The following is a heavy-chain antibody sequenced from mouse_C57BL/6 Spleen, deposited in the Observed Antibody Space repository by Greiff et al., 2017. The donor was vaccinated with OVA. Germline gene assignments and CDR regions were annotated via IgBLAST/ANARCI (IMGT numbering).Heavy chain of an antibody. D-gene: IGHD1-1*01. CDR1: GFTFSDYG. J-gene: IGHJ2*01. CDR2: ISRGSSTI. V-gene: IGHV5-17*01. CDR3: ARPYYYGSSLDY. Sequence: EVQLVESGGGLVKPGGSLKLSCAASGFTFSDYGMHWVRQAPEKGLEWVAYISRGSSTIYYADTVKGRFTISRDNDKNTLFLQMTSLRSEDTAMYYCARPYYYGSSLDYWGKGTTLTVSS.